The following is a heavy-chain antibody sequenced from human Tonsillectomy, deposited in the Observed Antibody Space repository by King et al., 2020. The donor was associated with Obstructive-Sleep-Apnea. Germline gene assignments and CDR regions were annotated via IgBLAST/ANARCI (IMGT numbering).Heavy chain of an antibody. CDR2: IYYSGST. CDR1: GGSISSGDYY. V-gene: IGHV4-30-4*01. Sequence: QLQESGPGLVKPSQTLSLTCTVSGGSISSGDYYWSWIRQPPGKGLEWIGYIYYSGSTYYNPSLKSRVTISVDTSKNQFSLKLSSVTAADTAVYYCARDQGNYYGSGSPLVDYWGQGTLVTVSS. J-gene: IGHJ4*02. CDR3: ARDQGNYYGSGSPLVDY. D-gene: IGHD3-10*01.